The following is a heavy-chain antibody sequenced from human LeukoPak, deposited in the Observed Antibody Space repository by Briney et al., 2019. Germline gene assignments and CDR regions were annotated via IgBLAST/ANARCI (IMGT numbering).Heavy chain of an antibody. CDR2: ISWNSGSI. D-gene: IGHD3-22*01. CDR3: AKDGGYQSYYYYGMDV. Sequence: GGALRLSCAASGFTFDDYAMHWVRQAPGKGLEWVSGISWNSGSIGYADSVKGRFTISRDNAKNSLYLQMNSLRAEDTALYYCAKDGGYQSYYYYGMDVWGLGTTVTVSS. CDR1: GFTFDDYA. V-gene: IGHV3-9*01. J-gene: IGHJ6*02.